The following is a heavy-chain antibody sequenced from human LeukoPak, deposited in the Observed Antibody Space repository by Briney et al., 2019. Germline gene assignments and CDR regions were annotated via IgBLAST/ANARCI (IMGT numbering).Heavy chain of an antibody. CDR1: GFTFSSYS. CDR3: ARDRDSSGWTRGGDTVDY. D-gene: IGHD6-19*01. CDR2: ISSSSSSI. Sequence: PGGSLRLSCAASGFTFSSYSMNWVRQAPGKGLGWVSSISSSSSSIYYADSVKGRFTISRDNAKNSLYLQMNSLRAEDTAVYYCARDRDSSGWTRGGDTVDYWGQGTLVTVSS. J-gene: IGHJ4*02. V-gene: IGHV3-21*01.